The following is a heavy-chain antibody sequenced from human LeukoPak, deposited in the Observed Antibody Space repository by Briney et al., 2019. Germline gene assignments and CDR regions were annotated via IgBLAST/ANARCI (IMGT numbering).Heavy chain of an antibody. CDR3: ARGEYCSGGSCYSGLDY. CDR2: INHSGST. Sequence: SEALSLTCAVYGGSFSGYYWSWIRQPPGKGLEWIGEINHSGSTNYNPSLKSRVTISVDTSKNQFSLKLSSVTAADTAVYYCARGEYCSGGSCYSGLDYWGQGTLVTVSS. J-gene: IGHJ4*02. V-gene: IGHV4-34*01. D-gene: IGHD2-15*01. CDR1: GGSFSGYY.